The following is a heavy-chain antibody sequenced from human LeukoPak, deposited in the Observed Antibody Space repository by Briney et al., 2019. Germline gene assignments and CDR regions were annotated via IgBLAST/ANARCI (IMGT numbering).Heavy chain of an antibody. CDR3: ARDQRNGYNYGAFDI. CDR1: GFTFSSYW. Sequence: GGSLRLSCAASGFTFSSYWMSWVRQAPGKGLEWVANIKQDGSEKYYVDSVKGRFTTSRDNAKNSLYLQMNSLRAEDTAVYYCARDQRNGYNYGAFDIWGQGTMVTVSS. V-gene: IGHV3-7*01. J-gene: IGHJ3*02. D-gene: IGHD5-24*01. CDR2: IKQDGSEK.